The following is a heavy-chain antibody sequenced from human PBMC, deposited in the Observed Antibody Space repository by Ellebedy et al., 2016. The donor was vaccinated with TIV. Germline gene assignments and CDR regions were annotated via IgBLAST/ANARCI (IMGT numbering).Heavy chain of an antibody. CDR1: GGSISSSSYY. CDR2: IYHSGST. D-gene: IGHD1-26*01. Sequence: MPSETLSLTCTVSGGSISSSSYYWGWIRQPPGKGLEWIGSIYHSGSTNYNPSLKSRVTISVDKSKNQFSLKLSSVTAADTAVYYCARAERWELPHFDYWGQGTLVTVSS. CDR3: ARAERWELPHFDY. J-gene: IGHJ4*02. V-gene: IGHV4-39*07.